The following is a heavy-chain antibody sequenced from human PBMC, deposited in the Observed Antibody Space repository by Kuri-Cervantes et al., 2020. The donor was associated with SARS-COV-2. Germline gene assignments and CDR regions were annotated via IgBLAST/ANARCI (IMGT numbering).Heavy chain of an antibody. J-gene: IGHJ6*02. Sequence: GGSLRLSCAASGFTFSSYSMNWVRQAPGKGLEWVSSISSSSSDIYYADSVKGRFTISRDNSKNTLYLQMNSLRAEDTAVYYCARDRIVVVPAAISVYYYYGMDVWGQGTTVTVSS. CDR1: GFTFSSYS. CDR3: ARDRIVVVPAAISVYYYYGMDV. CDR2: ISSSSSDI. D-gene: IGHD2-2*02. V-gene: IGHV3-21*04.